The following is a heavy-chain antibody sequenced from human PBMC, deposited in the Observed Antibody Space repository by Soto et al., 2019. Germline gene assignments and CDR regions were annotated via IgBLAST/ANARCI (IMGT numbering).Heavy chain of an antibody. CDR2: IYYSGST. CDR1: GGSISNYY. J-gene: IGHJ6*02. Sequence: SETLSLTCTVSGGSISNYYWSWFRQTPGKGLEWIGSIYYSGSTYYNPSLKSRVTISVDASKNQFSLKLSSVTAADTAVYYCARSLGMDVWGQGTTVTVSS. V-gene: IGHV4-59*05. CDR3: ARSLGMDV.